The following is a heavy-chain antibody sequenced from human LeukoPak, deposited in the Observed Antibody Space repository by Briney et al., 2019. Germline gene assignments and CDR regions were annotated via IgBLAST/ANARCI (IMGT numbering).Heavy chain of an antibody. V-gene: IGHV3-48*03. Sequence: GGSLGLSCADSGFTFSNYEMVWVRQAPGKGLEWVSYISSTGRTMYYADSVKGRFTISRDNAKKSLYLQMNSLRAEDTAVYYCARLSRATPDYWGQGTLVTVSS. CDR1: GFTFSNYE. CDR2: ISSTGRTM. J-gene: IGHJ4*02. CDR3: ARLSRATPDY.